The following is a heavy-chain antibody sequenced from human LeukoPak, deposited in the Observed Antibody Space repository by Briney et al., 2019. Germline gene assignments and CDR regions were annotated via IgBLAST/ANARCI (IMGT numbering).Heavy chain of an antibody. Sequence: GGAXKISCKGSGYSFTSYWIGWVRQMPGKGLEGMGIIYPGDSDTRYSPPFQAQVTISADKSISTAYLQWSSLKASDTAMLYCARPTGEGITDPWVQGTLVTVSS. CDR1: GYSFTSYW. J-gene: IGHJ5*02. CDR3: ARPTGEGITDP. V-gene: IGHV5-51*01. D-gene: IGHD3-10*01. CDR2: IYPGDSDT.